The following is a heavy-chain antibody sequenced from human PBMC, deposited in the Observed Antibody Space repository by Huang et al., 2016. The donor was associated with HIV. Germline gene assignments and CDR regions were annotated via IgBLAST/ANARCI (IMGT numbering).Heavy chain of an antibody. CDR2: FNYRGSA. J-gene: IGHJ4*02. Sequence: QVRLEQWGPNLLKPSDTLSLKCAVYGGSFSDYFWTWIRQSPVKGLEWIGEFNYRGSATHNPSLRSRVSMSVDSSKNQFYLNLTSVTAADTAVYFCARPKMTATPSDSSWSYFDFWGRGTPVTVSS. CDR3: ARPKMTATPSDSSWSYFDF. V-gene: IGHV4-34*01. CDR1: GGSFSDYF. D-gene: IGHD3-10*01.